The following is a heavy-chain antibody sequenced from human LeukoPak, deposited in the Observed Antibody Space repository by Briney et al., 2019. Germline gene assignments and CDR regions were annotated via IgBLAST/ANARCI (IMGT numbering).Heavy chain of an antibody. V-gene: IGHV4-38-2*01. CDR1: SYSISSGFY. J-gene: IGHJ4*02. Sequence: SETLSLTCAVSSYSISSGFYWGWIRQPPGKGLEWIGSIYYSGTTYYNPSLKSRVTISVDRTKNQFSLKLSSVTAADTAVYYCASSGSSPDNDYWGQGTLVTVSS. CDR2: IYYSGTT. D-gene: IGHD6-6*01. CDR3: ASSGSSPDNDY.